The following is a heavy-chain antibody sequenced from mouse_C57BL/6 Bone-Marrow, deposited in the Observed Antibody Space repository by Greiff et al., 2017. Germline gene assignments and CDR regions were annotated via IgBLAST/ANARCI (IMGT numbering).Heavy chain of an antibody. D-gene: IGHD1-1*01. J-gene: IGHJ1*03. CDR2: ILPGNGST. V-gene: IGHV1-9*01. CDR3: AVTTVVATEYFDV. Sequence: QVQLQQSGAELMKPGASVKLSCKATGYTFTGYWIEWVKQRPGHGLEWIGEILPGNGSTNYNEKFKGKATFTADTSSNTAYMQLSSLTTEDSAIDDCAVTTVVATEYFDVWGKGTTVTVSS. CDR1: GYTFTGYW.